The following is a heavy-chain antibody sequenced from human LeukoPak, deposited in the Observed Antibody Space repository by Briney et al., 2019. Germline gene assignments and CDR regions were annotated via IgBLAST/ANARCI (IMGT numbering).Heavy chain of an antibody. Sequence: AGGSLRLSCAASGFTFSSYSMTWVRQAPGKGLEWVSYISSSSSTIYYADSVKGRFTISRDNSKNTLYLQMNSLKAEDTAVYYCAKVVPAAMVWFDPWGQGTLVTVSS. V-gene: IGHV3-48*01. J-gene: IGHJ5*02. CDR3: AKVVPAAMVWFDP. CDR2: ISSSSSTI. CDR1: GFTFSSYS. D-gene: IGHD2-2*01.